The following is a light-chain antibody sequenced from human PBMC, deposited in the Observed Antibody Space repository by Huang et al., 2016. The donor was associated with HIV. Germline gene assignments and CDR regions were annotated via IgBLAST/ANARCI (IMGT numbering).Light chain of an antibody. CDR1: QSVRSNY. J-gene: IGKJ2*01. CDR3: QQHGDSPNT. CDR2: GAS. V-gene: IGKV3-20*01. Sequence: EIVLTQSPGTLSLSPGERATLSCRASQSVRSNYLAWYQQKPGQAPRLLIYGASSRATGIPDRFSGSGSGTDFTLTISRLEPEDFAVYYCQQHGDSPNTFGQGTKLEIK.